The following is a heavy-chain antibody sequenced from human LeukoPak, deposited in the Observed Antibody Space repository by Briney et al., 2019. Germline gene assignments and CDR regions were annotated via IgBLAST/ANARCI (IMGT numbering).Heavy chain of an antibody. CDR3: ARLAAARPRAYYYCDMAV. D-gene: IGHD6-6*01. CDR2: NNWNGGST. V-gene: IGHV3-20*04. J-gene: IGHJ6*03. Sequence: PGGSLRLSCAASGFTFDDYGMSWVRQAPGKGLEWVSGNNWNGGSTGYADSVKGRFTISRDNAKNSLYLQMNSLRADDAAVYYCARLAAARPRAYYYCDMAVWGKGTTVTVSS. CDR1: GFTFDDYG.